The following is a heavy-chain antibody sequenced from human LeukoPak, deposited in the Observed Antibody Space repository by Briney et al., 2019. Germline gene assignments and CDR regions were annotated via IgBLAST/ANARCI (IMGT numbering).Heavy chain of an antibody. J-gene: IGHJ6*03. Sequence: SETLSLTCTVSGGSISSTGYYWTWIRQPAGKGLEWIGHIDNSGSTNFNPSLKSRVTISVDTSKNQFSLTLTSVTAADTAVYYCARDCEFCDLLFYMNVWGKGTMVTVSS. CDR1: GGSISSTGYY. CDR3: ARDCEFCDLLFYMNV. CDR2: IDNSGST. D-gene: IGHD3-16*01. V-gene: IGHV4-61*09.